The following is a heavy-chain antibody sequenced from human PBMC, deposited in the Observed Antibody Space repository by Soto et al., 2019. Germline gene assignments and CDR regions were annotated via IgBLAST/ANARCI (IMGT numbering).Heavy chain of an antibody. V-gene: IGHV1-69*13. CDR3: ARVQYSGSWSPYYFDY. CDR1: GGTFSSYS. CDR2: IIPIFGTA. D-gene: IGHD6-13*01. Sequence: SVTVSCTASGGTFSSYSSSWVRQAHGQGLEWMGGIIPIFGTANYAQKFQGRVTITADESTSTAYMELSSLRSEDTAVYYCARVQYSGSWSPYYFDYWGQGTLVTVSS. J-gene: IGHJ4*02.